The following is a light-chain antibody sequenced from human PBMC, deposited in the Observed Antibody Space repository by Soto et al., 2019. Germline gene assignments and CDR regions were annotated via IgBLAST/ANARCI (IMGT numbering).Light chain of an antibody. V-gene: IGKV1-27*01. CDR1: QDIKHY. CDR2: AAS. Sequence: DMQMTQSPSSLSASVGDRVNITCRASQDIKHYLAWYQQKPGRIPKLLIYAASTLQSGVPSRFSGSGSGTDFTLTISSLQAEDVSTYYCQHGWSFGQGTKVE. J-gene: IGKJ1*01. CDR3: QHGWS.